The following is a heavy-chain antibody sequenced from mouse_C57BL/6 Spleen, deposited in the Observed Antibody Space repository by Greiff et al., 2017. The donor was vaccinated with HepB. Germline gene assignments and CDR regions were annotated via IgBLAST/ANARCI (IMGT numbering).Heavy chain of an antibody. CDR2: IRNKANGYTT. Sequence: DVKLVESGGGLVQPGGSLSLSCAASGFTFTDYYMSWVRQPPGKALEWLGFIRNKANGYTTEYSASVKGRFTISRDNSQSILYLQMNALRAEDSATYDCARSPYYRNYVDAMDYWGQGTSVTVSS. CDR1: GFTFTDYY. D-gene: IGHD2-5*01. CDR3: ARSPYYRNYVDAMDY. V-gene: IGHV7-3*01. J-gene: IGHJ4*01.